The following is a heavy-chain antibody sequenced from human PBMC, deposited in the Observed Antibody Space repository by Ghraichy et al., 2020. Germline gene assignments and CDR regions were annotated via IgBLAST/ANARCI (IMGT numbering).Heavy chain of an antibody. J-gene: IGHJ3*02. CDR1: GFTFSNAW. CDR2: IKSKTDGGTT. D-gene: IGHD3-22*01. Sequence: GGSLRLSCAASGFTFSNAWMSWVRQAPGKGLEWVGRIKSKTDGGTTDYAAPVKGRFTISRDDSKNTLYLQMNSLKTEDTAVYYCTTDPYDSSGYYDDAFDIWGQGTMVTVSS. V-gene: IGHV3-15*01. CDR3: TTDPYDSSGYYDDAFDI.